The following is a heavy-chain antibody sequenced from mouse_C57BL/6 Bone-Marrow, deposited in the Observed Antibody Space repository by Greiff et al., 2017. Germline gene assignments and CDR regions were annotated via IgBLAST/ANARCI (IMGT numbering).Heavy chain of an antibody. CDR1: GYTFTSYW. D-gene: IGHD1-1*01. Sequence: QVQLQQPGAELVMPGASVKLSCKASGYTFTSYWMHWVKQRPGQGLEWIGEIDPSASYTNYNQKFKGKSTLTVDKSSSTAYMQLSSLTSEDSAVYYGVRSRVITTVVRGFDYWGQGTTLTVSS. CDR3: VRSRVITTVVRGFDY. V-gene: IGHV1-69*01. CDR2: IDPSASYT. J-gene: IGHJ2*01.